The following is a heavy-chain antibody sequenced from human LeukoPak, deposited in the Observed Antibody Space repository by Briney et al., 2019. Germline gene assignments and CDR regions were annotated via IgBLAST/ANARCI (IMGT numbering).Heavy chain of an antibody. CDR1: GGSISSYY. Sequence: SETLSLTCTVSGGSISSYYWSWIRQPPGKGLEWIGYIYYSGSTNYNPSLKSRVTISVDTSKNQFSLKLSSVTAADTAVYYCASGGYSYAHAIDYWGQGTLVTVSS. D-gene: IGHD5-18*01. CDR2: IYYSGST. V-gene: IGHV4-59*01. CDR3: ASGGYSYAHAIDY. J-gene: IGHJ4*02.